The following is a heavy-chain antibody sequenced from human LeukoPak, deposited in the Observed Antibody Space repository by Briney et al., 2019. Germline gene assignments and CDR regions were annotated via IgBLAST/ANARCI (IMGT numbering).Heavy chain of an antibody. V-gene: IGHV3-49*04. J-gene: IGHJ4*02. D-gene: IGHD4-17*01. CDR1: GFTFGDYA. CDR2: IRSKAYGGTT. Sequence: PGGSLRLSCTASGFTFGDYAMSWVRQAPEKGLEWVGFIRSKAYGGTTEYAASVKGRFTISRDDSKSIAYLQMNSLKTEDTAVYYCTRDDYGRFDYWGQGTLVTVSS. CDR3: TRDDYGRFDY.